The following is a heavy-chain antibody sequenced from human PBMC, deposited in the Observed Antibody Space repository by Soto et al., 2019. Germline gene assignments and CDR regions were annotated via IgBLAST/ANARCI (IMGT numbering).Heavy chain of an antibody. V-gene: IGHV3-33*01. J-gene: IGHJ4*02. CDR2: IWYDGSNK. Sequence: GGSLRLSCAASGFTFSSYGMHWVRQAPGKGLEWVAVIWYDGSNKYYADSVKGRFTISRDNSKNTLYLQMNSLRAEDTAVYYCARNGVVATILDYWGQGTLVTVSS. D-gene: IGHD5-12*01. CDR3: ARNGVVATILDY. CDR1: GFTFSSYG.